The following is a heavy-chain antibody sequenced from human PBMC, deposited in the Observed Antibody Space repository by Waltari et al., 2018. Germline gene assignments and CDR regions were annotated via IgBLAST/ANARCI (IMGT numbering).Heavy chain of an antibody. CDR1: GFTVSSHY. V-gene: IGHV3-53*01. J-gene: IGHJ4*02. D-gene: IGHD3-3*01. Sequence: EVQLVESGGGLIQPGGSLRLSCAASGFTVSSHYMSWVRQAPGKGLEWVSVIYSGGSTYYADSVKGRFTSSRDNSKNTLYLQMNSLRAEDTAVYYCARVLEWLSVIDYWGQGTLVTVSS. CDR3: ARVLEWLSVIDY. CDR2: IYSGGST.